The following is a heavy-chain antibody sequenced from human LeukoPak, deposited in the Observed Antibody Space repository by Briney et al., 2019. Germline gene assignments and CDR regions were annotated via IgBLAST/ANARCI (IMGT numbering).Heavy chain of an antibody. CDR2: IYTSGST. CDR3: ARGSNTGDYVWGSYRPWWFDY. Sequence: SQTLPLTCTVSGDSISSGSYYWSWIRQPAGKGLEWIGRIYTSGSTNYNPSLKSRVTMSVDTSKNQFSLKLSSVTAADTAVYYCARGSNTGDYVWGSYRPWWFDYWGQGTLVTVSS. D-gene: IGHD3-16*02. CDR1: GDSISSGSYY. J-gene: IGHJ4*02. V-gene: IGHV4-61*02.